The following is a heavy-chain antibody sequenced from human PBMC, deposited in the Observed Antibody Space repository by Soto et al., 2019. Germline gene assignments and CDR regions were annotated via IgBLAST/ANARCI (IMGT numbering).Heavy chain of an antibody. CDR3: ARQRTTVVTQAYFDH. CDR2: FYIGGKG. V-gene: IGHV4-4*07. CDR1: GASISNYY. D-gene: IGHD4-17*01. J-gene: IGHJ4*02. Sequence: ASETLSLTCNVYGASISNYYWNWIRQPAGKGLEWIGRFYIGGKGNYNPSLGSRVTMSLDTSKNQVSLKLTSVTAADTAVYYCARQRTTVVTQAYFDHWGQGTLVTVS.